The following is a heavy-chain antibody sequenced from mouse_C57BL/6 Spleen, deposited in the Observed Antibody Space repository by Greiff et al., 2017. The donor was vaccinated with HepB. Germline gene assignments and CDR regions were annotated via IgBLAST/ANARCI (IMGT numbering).Heavy chain of an antibody. CDR2: IDPSDSET. D-gene: IGHD4-1*01. CDR3: AREGLNWDY. V-gene: IGHV1-52*01. CDR1: GYTFTSYW. Sequence: QVQLQQPGAELVRPGSSVKLSCKASGYTFTSYWMHWVKQRPRQGLEWIGNIDPSDSETHYNQKFKDKATLTVDKSSSTAYMQLSSLTAEDSAVYYCAREGLNWDYWGQGTTLTVSS. J-gene: IGHJ2*01.